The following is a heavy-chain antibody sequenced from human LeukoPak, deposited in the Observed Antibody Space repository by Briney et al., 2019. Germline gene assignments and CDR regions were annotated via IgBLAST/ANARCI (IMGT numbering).Heavy chain of an antibody. CDR3: AKSAAARYYYYYYMDV. Sequence: GGSLRLSCAASGFTFSSYAMSWVRQAPGKGLEWVSAISGSGGSTYYADSVKGRFTISRDNSKNTLYLQMNSLRVEDTAVYYCAKSAAARYYYYYYMDVWGKGTTVTVSS. V-gene: IGHV3-23*01. J-gene: IGHJ6*03. CDR2: ISGSGGST. CDR1: GFTFSSYA. D-gene: IGHD6-13*01.